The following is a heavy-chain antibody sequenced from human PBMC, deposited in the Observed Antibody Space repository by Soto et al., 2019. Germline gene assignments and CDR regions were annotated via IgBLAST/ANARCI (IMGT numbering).Heavy chain of an antibody. V-gene: IGHV3-30*18. J-gene: IGHJ2*01. Sequence: WVPAAPGKLLEWVALISFEGSNKYYADSVEGRFTISRDNSKKTLYLQMNSLRPEDTAVYYCAKPVFFFFQAEDGIRDL. CDR2: ISFEGSNK. CDR3: AKPVFFFFQAEDGIRDL. D-gene: IGHD2-21*01.